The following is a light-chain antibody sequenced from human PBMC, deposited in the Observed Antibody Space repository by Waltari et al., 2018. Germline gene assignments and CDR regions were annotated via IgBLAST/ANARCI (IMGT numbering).Light chain of an antibody. V-gene: IGKV3-11*01. CDR1: QSVSSN. J-gene: IGKJ4*01. CDR3: QQRSNWPRT. Sequence: EIVLTQSPATLSLSPGERATLSCRASQSVSSNLAWYQQRPGQAPSLLIYDASNRATGIPARFSGSGSGTDFTLTISSLEPEDFAVYYCQQRSNWPRTFGGGTKVEIK. CDR2: DAS.